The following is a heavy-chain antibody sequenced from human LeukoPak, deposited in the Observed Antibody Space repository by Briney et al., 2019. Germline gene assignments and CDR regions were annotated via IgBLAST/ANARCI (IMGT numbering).Heavy chain of an antibody. D-gene: IGHD3-16*01. J-gene: IGHJ6*03. CDR2: IIPIFGTT. CDR1: GGTFSSYA. Sequence: ASVKVSCKASGGTFSSYAISWVRQASGQGLEWMGGIIPIFGTTNYAQKFQGRVTITADKSTSTAYMELSSLRSEDTAVYYCARGGESYYYYYYMDVWGKGTTVTVSS. CDR3: ARGGESYYYYYYMDV. V-gene: IGHV1-69*06.